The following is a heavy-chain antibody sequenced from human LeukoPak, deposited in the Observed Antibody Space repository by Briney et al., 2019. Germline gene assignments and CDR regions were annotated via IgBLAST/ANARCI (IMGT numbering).Heavy chain of an antibody. D-gene: IGHD2-2*01. CDR1: GGSISSYY. CDR3: ARHGGVVVPAVEIDY. Sequence: KASETLSLTCTVSGGSISSYYWSWIRQPPGKGLEWIGYIYYSGSTNYNPSPQSRATISVDTSKNQFSLKLSSVTAADTAVYYCARHGGVVVPAVEIDYWGQGTLVTVSS. V-gene: IGHV4-59*08. CDR2: IYYSGST. J-gene: IGHJ4*02.